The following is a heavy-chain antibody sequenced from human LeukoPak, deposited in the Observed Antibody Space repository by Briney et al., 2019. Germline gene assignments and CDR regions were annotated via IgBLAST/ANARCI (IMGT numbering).Heavy chain of an antibody. J-gene: IGHJ4*02. CDR1: GFTFSTYT. CDR3: ARARIADY. Sequence: GRSLRLSCAASGFTFSTYTMNWVRQAPGKGLEWISSISSSSSTIYHADSVKGRFTISRDNAKNSLYLQMDSLRDEDTAVCYCARARIADYWGQGTLVTVSS. D-gene: IGHD2/OR15-2a*01. V-gene: IGHV3-48*02. CDR2: ISSSSSTI.